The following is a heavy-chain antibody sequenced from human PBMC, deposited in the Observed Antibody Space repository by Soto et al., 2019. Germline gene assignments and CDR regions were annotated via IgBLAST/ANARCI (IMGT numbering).Heavy chain of an antibody. J-gene: IGHJ4*02. V-gene: IGHV3-72*01. Sequence: EVQLVESGGGLVQPGGSLRLSCAASGFTFSDHYMDWVRQAPGKGLEWVGRTRNKANSYTTEYAATVKGRFTISRDDSKNSLYLEMNSLKTEGTAVYYCAREGVGSGWAFYYWGQGTLVTVSS. CDR2: TRNKANSYTT. D-gene: IGHD6-19*01. CDR3: AREGVGSGWAFYY. CDR1: GFTFSDHY.